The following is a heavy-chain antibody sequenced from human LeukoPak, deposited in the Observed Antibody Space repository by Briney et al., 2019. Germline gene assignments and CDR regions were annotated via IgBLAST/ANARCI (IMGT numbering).Heavy chain of an antibody. CDR3: ARGRRNWGWGYYFGY. Sequence: SETLSLTCAVYGGSFSGYYWSWIRQPPGKGLEWIGEINHSGSTNYNPSLKSRVTISVDTSKNQFSLKLSSVTAADTAVYYCARGRRNWGWGYYFGYWGQGTLVTVSS. J-gene: IGHJ4*02. CDR1: GGSFSGYY. V-gene: IGHV4-34*01. D-gene: IGHD7-27*01. CDR2: INHSGST.